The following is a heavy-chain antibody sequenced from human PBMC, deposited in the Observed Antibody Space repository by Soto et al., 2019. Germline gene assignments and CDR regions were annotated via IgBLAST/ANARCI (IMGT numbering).Heavy chain of an antibody. Sequence: QVQLVQSGAEVKKPGASVKVSCKASGYTFTSYYMHWVRQAPGQGLEWMGIINPSGGSTSYAQKFQGRVTMTRDTSTSTVYMELSSLRSEDTAVYYCARDTGVRWCGESNPLYGMDVWGQGTTVTVSS. CDR2: INPSGGST. J-gene: IGHJ6*02. CDR1: GYTFTSYY. CDR3: ARDTGVRWCGESNPLYGMDV. D-gene: IGHD3-10*01. V-gene: IGHV1-46*01.